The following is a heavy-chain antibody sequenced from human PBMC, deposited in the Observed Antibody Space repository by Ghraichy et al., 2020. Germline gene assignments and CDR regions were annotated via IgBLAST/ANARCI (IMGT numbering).Heavy chain of an antibody. D-gene: IGHD1-26*01. CDR1: GFTFSSYS. CDR2: ISSSSSYI. V-gene: IGHV3-21*01. J-gene: IGHJ4*02. CDR3: ASRGPTGSDY. Sequence: GESLNISCAASGFTFSSYSMNWVRQAPGKGLEWVSSISSSSSYIYYADSVKGRFTISRDNAKNSLYLQMNSLRAEDTAVYYCASRGPTGSDYWGQGTLVTVSS.